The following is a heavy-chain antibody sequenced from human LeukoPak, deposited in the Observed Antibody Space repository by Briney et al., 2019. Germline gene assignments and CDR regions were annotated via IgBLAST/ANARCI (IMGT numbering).Heavy chain of an antibody. V-gene: IGHV3-30*09. CDR2: IAYDASNE. J-gene: IGHJ4*02. CDR3: ARDRRAYSGYDWLFDY. CDR1: GFTFSNYA. D-gene: IGHD5-12*01. Sequence: GGSLRLSCAASGFTFSNYAMHWVRQAPGKGLEWLAVIAYDASNESYADSVKGRFDLSRDNSKNTLYLQMNSLRTEDTAVYYCARDRRAYSGYDWLFDYWGQGILVAVSS.